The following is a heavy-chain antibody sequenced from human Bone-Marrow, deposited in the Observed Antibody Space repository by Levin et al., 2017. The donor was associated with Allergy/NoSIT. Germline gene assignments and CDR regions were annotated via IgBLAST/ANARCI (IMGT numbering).Heavy chain of an antibody. CDR3: ARAITMIRGVWRAFDI. CDR2: IYPGDSDT. D-gene: IGHD3-10*01. V-gene: IGHV5-51*01. J-gene: IGHJ3*02. CDR1: GYSFTSYW. Sequence: GGSLRLSCKGSGYSFTSYWIGWVRQMPGKGLEWMGIIYPGDSDTRYSPSFQGQVTISGDKSINTAYLQWSSLKASDTAMYYCARAITMIRGVWRAFDIWGQGTMVTVSS.